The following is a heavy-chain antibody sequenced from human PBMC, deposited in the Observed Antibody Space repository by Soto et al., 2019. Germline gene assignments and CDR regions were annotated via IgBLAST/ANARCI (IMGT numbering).Heavy chain of an antibody. D-gene: IGHD5-12*01. CDR1: GYTFTSYY. CDR2: INPSGGST. V-gene: IGHV1-46*01. CDR3: ASSVDIVATIVY. J-gene: IGHJ4*02. Sequence: QVQLVQSGAEVKKPGASVKVSCKASGYTFTSYYMHWVRQAPGQGLEWMGIINPSGGSTSYAQKFNGRVTMTRDTSTSTVYMELSSLRSEDTAVYYCASSVDIVATIVYWGQGTLVTVSS.